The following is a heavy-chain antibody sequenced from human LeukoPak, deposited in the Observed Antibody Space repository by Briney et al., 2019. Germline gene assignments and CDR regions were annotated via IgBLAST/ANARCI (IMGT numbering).Heavy chain of an antibody. Sequence: GGSLRLSCAASGFTFSSYAMSWVRQAPGKGLEWVSAISGSGGSTYYADSVKGRFTISRDNSKNTLYLQMNSLRAEDTAVYYCAKVGTLAETYYYGSGSYYGMDVWGQGTTVTVSS. D-gene: IGHD3-10*01. V-gene: IGHV3-23*01. CDR1: GFTFSSYA. CDR2: ISGSGGST. J-gene: IGHJ6*02. CDR3: AKVGTLAETYYYGSGSYYGMDV.